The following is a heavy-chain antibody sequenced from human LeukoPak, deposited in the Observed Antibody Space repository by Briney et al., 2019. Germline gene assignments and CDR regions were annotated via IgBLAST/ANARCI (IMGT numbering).Heavy chain of an antibody. CDR1: GYTFTSYA. J-gene: IGHJ3*01. CDR3: ARDHVKLTSSFHPFDAFDV. CDR2: INTNTGNP. D-gene: IGHD2-2*01. V-gene: IGHV7-4-1*02. Sequence: ASVKVSCKASGYTFTSYAMNWVRQAPGQGLEWMGWINTNTGNPTYAQGFTGRFVSSLDTSVSTAYLQISSPKAEDTAVYYCARDHVKLTSSFHPFDAFDVWGQGTLVTVSS.